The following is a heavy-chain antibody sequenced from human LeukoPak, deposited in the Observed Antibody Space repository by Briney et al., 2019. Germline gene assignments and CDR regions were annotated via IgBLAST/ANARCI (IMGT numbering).Heavy chain of an antibody. V-gene: IGHV3-30*02. CDR1: GFTFSSFG. D-gene: IGHD1-7*01. CDR3: ARNWYSAFDY. J-gene: IGHJ4*02. Sequence: GGSLRLSCAASGFTFSSFGMHWVRQAPGKGLEWVVFIQFDGNNQQYAGSVKGRFTISRDKNTLHVQMNSLRLEDTAVYYCARNWYSAFDYWGQGTLVTVAS. CDR2: IQFDGNNQ.